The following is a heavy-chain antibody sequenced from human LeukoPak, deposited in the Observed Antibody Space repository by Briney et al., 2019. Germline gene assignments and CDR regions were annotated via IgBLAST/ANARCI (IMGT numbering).Heavy chain of an antibody. CDR1: GCTFSTYC. D-gene: IGHD2-2*01. V-gene: IGHV3-74*01. CDR2: ICTDETTI. J-gene: IGHJ4*02. CDR3: VRGVPVTPGIDY. Sequence: PGGSLRLSCAASGCTFSTYCMHWVRQPPGKGLVWVSQICTDETTIRNADSVKGRFTISRDNAKNTLYLQMSTLRVEDTAVYYCVRGVPVTPGIDYWGQGTLVTVSS.